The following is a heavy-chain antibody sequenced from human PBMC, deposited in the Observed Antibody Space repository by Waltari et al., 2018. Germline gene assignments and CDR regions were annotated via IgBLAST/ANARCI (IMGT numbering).Heavy chain of an antibody. CDR1: GDSVSSNSGA. J-gene: IGHJ4*02. V-gene: IGHV6-1*01. Sequence: QVQLQQSGPGLVQPSQTLSLPCAISGDSVSSNSGAWGWIRQSPSRGLEWLGRTYYRSKWYNDYALSVKSRVTVNPDTSTNQFSLHLNSVTPEDTAVYYCVRYNSDARAFDYWDQGTLVTVSS. CDR2: TYYRSKWYN. CDR3: VRYNSDARAFDY. D-gene: IGHD6-19*01.